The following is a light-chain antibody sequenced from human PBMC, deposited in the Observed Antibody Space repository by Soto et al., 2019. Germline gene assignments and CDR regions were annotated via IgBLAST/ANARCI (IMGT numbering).Light chain of an antibody. V-gene: IGKV1-27*01. CDR3: QKYNSPPST. CDR2: AAS. CDR1: QGITNY. Sequence: DIQMTQSPSSLSASVGDRVTITCRASQGITNYLAWYQQKPGKVPRLLIYAASSLQSGVPSRISGSGSGTDFTLTISSLQPEDVATYYCQKYNSPPSTFGPGTKVDIK. J-gene: IGKJ3*01.